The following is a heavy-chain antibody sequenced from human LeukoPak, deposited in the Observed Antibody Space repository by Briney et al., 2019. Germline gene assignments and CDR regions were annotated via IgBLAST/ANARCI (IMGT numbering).Heavy chain of an antibody. J-gene: IGHJ5*02. CDR3: ASMVRGITGFDP. V-gene: IGHV4-30-4*01. CDR1: GGSISSGDYY. Sequence: PSETLSLTCTVSGGSISSGDYYWSWIRQPPGKGLEWIGYIYHSGSTYYNPSLKSRVTISVDTSKNQFSLKLSSVTAADTAVYYCASMVRGITGFDPWGQGTLVTVSS. D-gene: IGHD3-10*01. CDR2: IYHSGST.